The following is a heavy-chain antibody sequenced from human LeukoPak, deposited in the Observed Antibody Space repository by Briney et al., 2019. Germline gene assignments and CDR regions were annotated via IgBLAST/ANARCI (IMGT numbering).Heavy chain of an antibody. CDR2: INPSGGST. J-gene: IGHJ6*02. V-gene: IGHV1-46*01. CDR3: ARTYYDFWSGYYGSRPNYGMDV. CDR1: GYTFTSYD. Sequence: ASVKVSCKASGYTFTSYDINWVRQAPGQGLEWMGIINPSGGSTSYAQKFQGRVTMTRDTSTSTVYMELSSLRSEDTAVYYCARTYYDFWSGYYGSRPNYGMDVWGQGTTVTVSS. D-gene: IGHD3-3*01.